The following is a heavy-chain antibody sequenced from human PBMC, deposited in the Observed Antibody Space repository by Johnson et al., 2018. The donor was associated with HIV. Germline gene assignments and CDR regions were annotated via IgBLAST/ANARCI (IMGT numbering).Heavy chain of an antibody. D-gene: IGHD6-19*01. CDR1: GFTFSSYW. CDR3: ARSGAGAAFDI. V-gene: IGHV3-7*05. J-gene: IGHJ3*02. Sequence: MLLVESGGGLVQPGDSLRLSCVASGFTFSSYWMNWVRQTPGKGLEWVANIKQDGSENYYVDSVKGRFTISRDNAKNSLYLQMNSLRAEDTALYYCARSGAGAAFDIWGQGTMVTVSS. CDR2: IKQDGSEN.